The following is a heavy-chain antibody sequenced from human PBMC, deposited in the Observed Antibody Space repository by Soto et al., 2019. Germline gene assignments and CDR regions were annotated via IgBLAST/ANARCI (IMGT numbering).Heavy chain of an antibody. CDR3: AHLNTRGYYLDY. CDR1: GFSLSTSQVG. J-gene: IGHJ4*02. CDR2: VYWNDDK. Sequence: SGPTLVNPTQTLTLTCTFSGFSLSTSQVGVGWIRQPPGKALEWLAHVYWNDDKYYSLSLKSRLTISKDTSKSQVVLTMTNMDPVDTATYYCAHLNTRGYYLDYWGQGALVTVSS. V-gene: IGHV2-5*01.